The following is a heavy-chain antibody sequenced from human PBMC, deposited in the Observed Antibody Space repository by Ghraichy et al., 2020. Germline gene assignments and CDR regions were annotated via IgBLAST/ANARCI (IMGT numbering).Heavy chain of an antibody. D-gene: IGHD5-18*01. V-gene: IGHV3-74*01. CDR2: INNVGTST. CDR3: ARDAYSYDIYYYYGMDV. Sequence: LSLTCAASGFTFSTYWMHWVRQAPGKGLVWVSCINNVGTSTSYADSVKGRFTISRDNAKNTLYLQINSLRAEDAAVYYCARDAYSYDIYYYYGMDVWGQGTTVTVSS. CDR1: GFTFSTYW. J-gene: IGHJ6*02.